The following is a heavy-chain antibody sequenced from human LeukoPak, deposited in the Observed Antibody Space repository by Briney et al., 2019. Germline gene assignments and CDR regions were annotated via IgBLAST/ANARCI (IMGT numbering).Heavy chain of an antibody. Sequence: SETLSLTCTVSGGSISSTSYYWGWIRQPPGKGLEWIGSIYYSGSTYYNPSLKSRVTISVDTSKNQISLKLSSVTAADTAVYYCARERDYGSGSFDYWGQGTPVTVSS. CDR1: GGSISSTSYY. D-gene: IGHD3-10*01. CDR3: ARERDYGSGSFDY. CDR2: IYYSGST. J-gene: IGHJ4*02. V-gene: IGHV4-39*02.